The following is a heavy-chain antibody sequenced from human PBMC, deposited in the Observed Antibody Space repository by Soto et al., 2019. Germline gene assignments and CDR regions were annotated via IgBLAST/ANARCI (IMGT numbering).Heavy chain of an antibody. D-gene: IGHD2-2*01. V-gene: IGHV3-33*01. CDR3: ARGHEGEYQPRWFDP. CDR2: IWYDGRKT. J-gene: IGHJ5*02. CDR1: GFTFNGYG. Sequence: QAQLVESGGGVVQPGRSLRLSCAASGFTFNGYGMHWVRQAPGKGLEWVAVIWYDGRKTYYADSVKGRFTASRENSKDILYLQMNDLRVEDTAVYYCARGHEGEYQPRWFDPWGQGTLVTVSS.